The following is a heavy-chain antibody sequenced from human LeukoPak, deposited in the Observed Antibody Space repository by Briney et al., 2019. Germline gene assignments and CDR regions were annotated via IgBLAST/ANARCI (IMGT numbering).Heavy chain of an antibody. CDR2: IYYSGST. CDR1: GGSISSYY. D-gene: IGHD3-10*01. CDR3: ASKSVLLWFGELWGRAFDI. J-gene: IGHJ3*02. V-gene: IGHV4-59*01. Sequence: PSETLSLTCTVSGGSISSYYWGWIRQPPGKGLEWIGYIYYSGSTNYNPSLTSRVTISVDTSKNQCSLKLSSVTAADTAVYYCASKSVLLWFGELWGRAFDIWGQGTMVTVSS.